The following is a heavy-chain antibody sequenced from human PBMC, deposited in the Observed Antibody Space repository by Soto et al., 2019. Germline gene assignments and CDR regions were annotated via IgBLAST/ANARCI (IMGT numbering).Heavy chain of an antibody. J-gene: IGHJ4*02. CDR3: ARGIVTAALLIWGSYRYHFDY. D-gene: IGHD3-16*02. Sequence: SETLSLTCAVYGGSFSGYYWSWIRQPPGKGLEWIGEINHSGSTNYNPSLKSRVTISVDTSKNQFSLKLSSVTAADTAVYYCARGIVTAALLIWGSYRYHFDYWGQGPLVTVSS. CDR1: GGSFSGYY. CDR2: INHSGST. V-gene: IGHV4-34*01.